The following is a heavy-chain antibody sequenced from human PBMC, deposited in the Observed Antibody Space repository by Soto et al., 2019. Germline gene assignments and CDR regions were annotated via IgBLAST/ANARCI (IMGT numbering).Heavy chain of an antibody. CDR3: ARHKAVITMVRGVILNWFDP. J-gene: IGHJ5*02. D-gene: IGHD3-10*01. Sequence: PSETLSLTCAVSGGSISSGGYSWSWIRQPPGKGLEWIGYIYHSGSTYYNPSLKSRVTISVDRSKNQFSLKLSSVTAADTAVYYCARHKAVITMVRGVILNWFDPWGQGTLVTVSS. CDR1: GGSISSGGYS. CDR2: IYHSGST. V-gene: IGHV4-30-2*01.